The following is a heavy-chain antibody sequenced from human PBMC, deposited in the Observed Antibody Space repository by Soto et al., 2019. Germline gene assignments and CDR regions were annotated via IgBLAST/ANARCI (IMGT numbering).Heavy chain of an antibody. V-gene: IGHV1-8*01. CDR2: MNPNSGNT. CDR3: ARYVKLSDYYYMDV. CDR1: GYTFTIYD. Sequence: ASVKVSCKASGYTFTIYDINWVRQATGQGLEWMGWMNPNSGNTGYAQKFQGRVTMTRNTSISTAYMELSSLRSEDTAVYYCARYVKLSDYYYMDVWGKGTTVTVSS. D-gene: IGHD1-7*01. J-gene: IGHJ6*03.